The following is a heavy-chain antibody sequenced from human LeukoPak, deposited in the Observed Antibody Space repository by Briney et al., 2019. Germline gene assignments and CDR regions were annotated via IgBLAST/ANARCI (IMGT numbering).Heavy chain of an antibody. CDR1: GFTFSSYA. D-gene: IGHD3-22*01. CDR2: ISYDGSNK. CDR3: ARDIIRVSGYYPGDAFDI. J-gene: IGHJ3*02. Sequence: PGGSLRLSCASSGFTFSSYAMSWVRQAPGKGLEWVAVISYDGSNKYYADSVKGRFTISRDNSKNTLYLQMNSLRAEDTAVYYCARDIIRVSGYYPGDAFDIWGQGTMVTVSS. V-gene: IGHV3-30*04.